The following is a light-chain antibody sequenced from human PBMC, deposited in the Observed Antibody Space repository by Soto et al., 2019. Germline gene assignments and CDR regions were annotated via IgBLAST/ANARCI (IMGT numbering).Light chain of an antibody. Sequence: EIVMTQSPATLSVSPGERATLSCRASQSVSSNLAWYQQKPGQAPRLLIYGASSRATGIPDRFSGSGSGTDFTLTISRLEPEDFAVYYCQHYDASQWTFGQGTKVDIK. V-gene: IGKV3D-15*01. J-gene: IGKJ1*01. CDR1: QSVSSN. CDR3: QHYDASQWT. CDR2: GAS.